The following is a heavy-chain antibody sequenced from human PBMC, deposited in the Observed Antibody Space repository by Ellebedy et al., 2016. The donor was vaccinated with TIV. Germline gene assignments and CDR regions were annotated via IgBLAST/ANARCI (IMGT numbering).Heavy chain of an antibody. V-gene: IGHV3-11*01. CDR3: ARARGGGNSCYFDY. CDR2: ISRSDDTI. Sequence: PRGSLRLSCAASGFTFSDYYMSWIRQAPGKGREWISYISRSDDTIYSADSLRGRFTISRDNANNSLYLQMNSLRVEDTAMYYCARARGGGNSCYFDYWGQGTLVTVSS. CDR1: GFTFSDYY. J-gene: IGHJ4*02. D-gene: IGHD4-23*01.